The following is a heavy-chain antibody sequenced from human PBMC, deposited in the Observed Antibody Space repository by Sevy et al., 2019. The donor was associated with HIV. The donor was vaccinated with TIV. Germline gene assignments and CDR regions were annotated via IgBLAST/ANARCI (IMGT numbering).Heavy chain of an antibody. CDR1: DYTVTSGYY. Sequence: SETLSLTCTVSDYTVTSGYYWCWIRQAPGKGLQWIGNFYHTRTTYYNQSLKSRVTIAIDTSKNLFSLKLTAVTAADTSVYYCAYTLAGDKVDYWGQGILVTVSS. CDR3: AYTLAGDKVDY. J-gene: IGHJ4*02. V-gene: IGHV4-38-2*02. D-gene: IGHD3-9*01. CDR2: FYHTRTT.